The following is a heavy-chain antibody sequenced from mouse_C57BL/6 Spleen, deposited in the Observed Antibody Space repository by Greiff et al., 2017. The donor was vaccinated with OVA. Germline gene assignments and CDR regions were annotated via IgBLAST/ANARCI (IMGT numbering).Heavy chain of an antibody. Sequence: QVQLQQPGAELVKPGASVKLSCKASGYTFTSYWMHWVKQRPGQGLEWIGMIHPNSGSTNYNEKFKSKATLTVDKSSSTAYMQLSSLTSEDSAVYYCARYGTTVVARGYFDVWGTGTTVTVSS. V-gene: IGHV1-64*01. D-gene: IGHD1-1*01. CDR3: ARYGTTVVARGYFDV. CDR2: IHPNSGST. CDR1: GYTFTSYW. J-gene: IGHJ1*03.